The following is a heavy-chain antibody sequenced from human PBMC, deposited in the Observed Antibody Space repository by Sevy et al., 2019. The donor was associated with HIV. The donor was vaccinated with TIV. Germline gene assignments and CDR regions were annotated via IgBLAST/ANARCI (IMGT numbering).Heavy chain of an antibody. CDR3: AKDRVWELGDAFDI. Sequence: GGSLRLSCAASGFTFSSYAMSWVRQAPGKGLEWVSGISGSGGSTNYADSVKGRFTIARDNSKNTLYLQMNSLRAEDTAVYYCAKDRVWELGDAFDIWGQGTMVTVSS. D-gene: IGHD1-26*01. CDR1: GFTFSSYA. CDR2: ISGSGGST. V-gene: IGHV3-23*01. J-gene: IGHJ3*02.